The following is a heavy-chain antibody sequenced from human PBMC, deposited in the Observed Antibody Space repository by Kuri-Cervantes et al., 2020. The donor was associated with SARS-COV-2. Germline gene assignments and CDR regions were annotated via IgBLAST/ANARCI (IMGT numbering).Heavy chain of an antibody. J-gene: IGHJ6*02. V-gene: IGHV3-11*06. D-gene: IGHD1-1*01. Sequence: GESLKISCGFSGYGFNDYYMGWIRQAPGKGLEWVSYISSGSSYTDYGDSVKGRFTISRDNTKNSLYLQMNSLRAEDTAVYYCARDIRVRLEGRFDYYYIMDVWGQGTTVTVSS. CDR1: GYGFNDYY. CDR2: ISSGSSYT. CDR3: ARDIRVRLEGRFDYYYIMDV.